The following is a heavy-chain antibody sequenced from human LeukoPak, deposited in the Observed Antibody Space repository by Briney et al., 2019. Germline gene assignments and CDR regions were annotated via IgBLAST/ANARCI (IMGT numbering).Heavy chain of an antibody. D-gene: IGHD3-16*01. CDR1: GGSISSYY. CDR3: AGKNIMISYHHYYYYGMDV. Sequence: PSETLSLTCTVSGGSISSYYWSWIRQPPGKGLEWIGYIYYSGSTNYNPSLKSRVTISVDTSKNQFSLKLSSVTAADAAVYYCAGKNIMISYHHYYYYGMDVWGKGTTVTVSS. J-gene: IGHJ6*04. V-gene: IGHV4-59*01. CDR2: IYYSGST.